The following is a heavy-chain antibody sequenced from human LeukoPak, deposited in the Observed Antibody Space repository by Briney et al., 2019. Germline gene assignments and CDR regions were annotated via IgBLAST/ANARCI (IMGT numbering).Heavy chain of an antibody. D-gene: IGHD5-18*01. CDR3: ARAISGYNYGLDY. CDR2: ISYDGSNK. V-gene: IGHV3-30*03. J-gene: IGHJ4*02. CDR1: GFTFSSYG. Sequence: GRSLRLSCAASGFTFSSYGMHWVRQAPGKGLEWVAVISYDGSNKYYADSVKGRFTISRDNSKNTLSLQMNSLRAEDTAVYFCARAISGYNYGLDYWGQGTLVTVSS.